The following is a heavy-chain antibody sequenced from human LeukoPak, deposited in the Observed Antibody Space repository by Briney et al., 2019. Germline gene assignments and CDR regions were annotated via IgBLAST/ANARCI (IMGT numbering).Heavy chain of an antibody. Sequence: AGSLTLSCAASGFTVSSNYMSWVRQTPGKGLEWVSVIYRGGSTYYADSVKGRFTISRHNSKNTLYLQMNSLRAEDTAVYYCARDVAFDIWGQGTMVTVSS. CDR1: GFTVSSNY. V-gene: IGHV3-53*04. J-gene: IGHJ3*02. CDR3: ARDVAFDI. CDR2: IYRGGST.